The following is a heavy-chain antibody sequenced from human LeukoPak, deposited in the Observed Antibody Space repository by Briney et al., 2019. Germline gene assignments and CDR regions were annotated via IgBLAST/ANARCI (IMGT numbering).Heavy chain of an antibody. CDR2: IYYSGIT. CDR3: ARDRMVPAPPYYYYGLDV. V-gene: IGHV4-59*01. J-gene: IGHJ6*02. Sequence: PSETLSLTCTVSGGSISNSFWSWIRQPPGKGLEWIGYIYYSGITNYNPSLKSRVTISVDTSKNQFSLRLSSVTVADTAVYYCARDRMVPAPPYYYYGLDVWGQGTTVTVSS. D-gene: IGHD2-15*01. CDR1: GGSISNSF.